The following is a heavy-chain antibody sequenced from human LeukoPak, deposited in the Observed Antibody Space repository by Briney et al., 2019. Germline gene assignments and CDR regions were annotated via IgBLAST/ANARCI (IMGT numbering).Heavy chain of an antibody. CDR2: IYTSGST. CDR3: ARGSSDHSGKLDY. D-gene: IGHD3-10*01. Sequence: ETLSLTCTVSGGSISSYYWSLIRQPAGKGLEWIGRIYTSGSTNYNPSLKSRVTMSVDTSKNQFSLKLSSVTAADTAVYYCARGSSDHSGKLDYWSQGTLVTVPS. V-gene: IGHV4-4*07. CDR1: GGSISSYY. J-gene: IGHJ4*02.